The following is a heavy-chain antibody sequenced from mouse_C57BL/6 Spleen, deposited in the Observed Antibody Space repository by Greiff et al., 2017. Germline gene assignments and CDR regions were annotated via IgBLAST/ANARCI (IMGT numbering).Heavy chain of an antibody. CDR2: IDPSDSET. Sequence: QVQLQQPGAELVRPGSSVKLSCKASGYTFTSYWMHWVKQRPIQGLEWIGNIDPSDSETHYNQKFKDKATLTVDKSSSTAYMQLSSLTSEDSAVYYCARTGYYRYFDVWGTGTTVTVSS. V-gene: IGHV1-52*01. CDR1: GYTFTSYW. J-gene: IGHJ1*03. CDR3: ARTGYYRYFDV. D-gene: IGHD2-2*01.